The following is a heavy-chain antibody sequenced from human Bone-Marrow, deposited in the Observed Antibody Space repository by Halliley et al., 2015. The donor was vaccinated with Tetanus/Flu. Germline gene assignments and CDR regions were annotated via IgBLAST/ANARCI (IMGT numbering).Heavy chain of an antibody. V-gene: IGHV4-31*01. J-gene: IGHJ4*02. CDR3: ARGIRLPGTARISFLDS. CDR2: TYYTGST. D-gene: IGHD1-7*01. Sequence: TLSLTCTVSGGSINNETSYWSWIRQHPGRGLELIGYTYYTGSTYYNPSLDSLVAISVDTSKNHFSLQLTSVTAADTAMYYCARGIRLPGTARISFLDSWGQGALVTVSS. CDR1: GGSINNETSY.